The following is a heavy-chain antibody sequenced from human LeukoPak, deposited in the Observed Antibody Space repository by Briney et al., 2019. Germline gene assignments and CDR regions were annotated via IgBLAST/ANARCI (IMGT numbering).Heavy chain of an antibody. D-gene: IGHD5-12*01. CDR1: GLTFTKYW. J-gene: IGHJ4*02. CDR2: VDFDGSGT. Sequence: PGGSLRLSCAASGLTFTKYWMHWVRQAPGKGLMWVSRVDFDGSGTTYADSVRGRFTISRDNAKNTVYLQMNSLRAEDTAVYFCATGLGFYYDYWGQATLVTVSS. CDR3: ATGLGFYYDY. V-gene: IGHV3-74*03.